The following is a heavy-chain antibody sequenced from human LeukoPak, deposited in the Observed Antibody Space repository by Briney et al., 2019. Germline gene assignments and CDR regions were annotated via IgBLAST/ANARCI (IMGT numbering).Heavy chain of an antibody. J-gene: IGHJ4*02. CDR2: INLNSGGT. CDR1: GYTFTGYY. D-gene: IGHD6-19*01. V-gene: IGHV1-2*02. CDR3: ARSPSISSGSPLDY. Sequence: GASVKVSCKASGYTFTGYYMHWVRQAPGQGLQWMGWINLNSGGTDYAQKFQGRVTMTRDTSISTVYMEMSRLVSDDTAVFYCARSPSISSGSPLDYWGQGTLITVSS.